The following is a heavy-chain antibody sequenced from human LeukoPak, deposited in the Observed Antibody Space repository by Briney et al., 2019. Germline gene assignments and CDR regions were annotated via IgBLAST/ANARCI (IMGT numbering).Heavy chain of an antibody. D-gene: IGHD4-23*01. CDR3: ARDYGGNPSELNYYYYGMDV. J-gene: IGHJ6*02. V-gene: IGHV4-30-4*08. Sequence: SETLSLTCAVYGGSFSGYYWSWIRQPPGKGLEWIGYIYYSGSTYYNPSLKSRVTISVDTSKNQFSLKLSSVTAADTAVYYCARDYGGNPSELNYYYYGMDVWGQGTTVTVSS. CDR2: IYYSGST. CDR1: GGSFSGYY.